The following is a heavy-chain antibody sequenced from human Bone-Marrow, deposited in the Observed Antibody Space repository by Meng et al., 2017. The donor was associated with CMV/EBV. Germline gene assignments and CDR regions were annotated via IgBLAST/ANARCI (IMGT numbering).Heavy chain of an antibody. CDR3: ARGALKGYVWGSYRYTLDY. CDR1: GFTFSSYW. Sequence: GGSLRLSCAASGFTFSSYWMHWVRQAAGKGLVWVSRINSDGSTTIYADSVKGRFTISRDNAKNTLHLQMNGLRDEDTAVYYCARGALKGYVWGSYRYTLDYWGQGTLVTGSS. CDR2: INSDGSTT. D-gene: IGHD3-16*02. J-gene: IGHJ4*02. V-gene: IGHV3-74*01.